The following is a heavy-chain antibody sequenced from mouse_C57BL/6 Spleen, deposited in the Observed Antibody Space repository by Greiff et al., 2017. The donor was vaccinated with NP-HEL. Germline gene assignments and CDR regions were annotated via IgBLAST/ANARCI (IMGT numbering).Heavy chain of an antibody. Sequence: VQLQQPGAELVKPGASVKMSCKASGYTFTSYWITWVKQRPGQGLEWIGDIYPGSGSTNYNEKFKSKATLTVDTSSSTAYMQLSSLTSEDSAVYYCARGMRYYGSSDAMDYWGQGTSVTVSS. CDR1: GYTFTSYW. D-gene: IGHD1-1*01. CDR3: ARGMRYYGSSDAMDY. V-gene: IGHV1-55*01. CDR2: IYPGSGST. J-gene: IGHJ4*01.